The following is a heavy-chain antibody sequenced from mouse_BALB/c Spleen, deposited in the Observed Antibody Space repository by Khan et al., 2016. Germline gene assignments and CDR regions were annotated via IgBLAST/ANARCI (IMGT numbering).Heavy chain of an antibody. J-gene: IGHJ3*01. CDR1: GYSITSGYS. CDR3: ARDYYGWFAY. V-gene: IGHV3-1*02. Sequence: EVQLQESGPDLVKPSQSLSLTCTVTGYSITSGYSWHWIRQFPGNKLEWMGYIHYSGSTNYHPSLNSRISITRDISKNQFFLQLISVTTEDTATYYCARDYYGWFAYWGQGTLVTVSA. D-gene: IGHD1-1*01. CDR2: IHYSGST.